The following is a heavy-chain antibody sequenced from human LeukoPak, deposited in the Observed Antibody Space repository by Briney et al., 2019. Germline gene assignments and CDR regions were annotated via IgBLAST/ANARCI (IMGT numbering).Heavy chain of an antibody. CDR3: ARDTIYVWGSYSNWFDP. D-gene: IGHD3-16*01. Sequence: PGGSLRLSCAASGFTFSSYWMSWVRQAPGKGLEWVANIKQDGSEKYYVGSVKGRFTISRDNAKNSLYLQMNSLRAEDTAVYYCARDTIYVWGSYSNWFDPWGQGTLVTVSS. V-gene: IGHV3-7*01. J-gene: IGHJ5*02. CDR1: GFTFSSYW. CDR2: IKQDGSEK.